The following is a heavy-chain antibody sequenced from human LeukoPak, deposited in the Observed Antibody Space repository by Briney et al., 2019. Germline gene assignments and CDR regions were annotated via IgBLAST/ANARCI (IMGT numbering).Heavy chain of an antibody. CDR1: GDTFSSFA. Sequence: SVKVSCKASGDTFSSFAISWVRQAPGQGLEWLGGIIPIFGTANYAQKYQGRVTIIADESTSTAYMELSSLRPEDTAVYYCAGYCSSTSYSVCFFDYWGQGTLVTVSS. CDR3: AGYCSSTSYSVCFFDY. J-gene: IGHJ4*02. D-gene: IGHD2-2*01. V-gene: IGHV1-69*13. CDR2: IIPIFGTA.